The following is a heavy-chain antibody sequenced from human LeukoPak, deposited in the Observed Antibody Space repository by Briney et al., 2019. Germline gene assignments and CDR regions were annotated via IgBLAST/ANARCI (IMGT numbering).Heavy chain of an antibody. CDR2: INPTGTGT. CDR1: GYTFTNYH. Sequence: ASVKVSCKASGYTFTNYHMHWVRQAPGQGLEWVGLINPTGTGTNYAQKFRGRVTLTRDTSTTTVYMELSSLRSEDTAVYYCAREESGGYFDYWGQGTPVTVSS. V-gene: IGHV1-46*01. D-gene: IGHD2-8*02. CDR3: AREESGGYFDY. J-gene: IGHJ4*02.